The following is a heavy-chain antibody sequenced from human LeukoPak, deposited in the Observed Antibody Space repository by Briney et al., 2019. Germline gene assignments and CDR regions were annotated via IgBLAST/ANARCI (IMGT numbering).Heavy chain of an antibody. J-gene: IGHJ3*02. D-gene: IGHD3-16*02. CDR1: GGSISSSSYY. CDR2: IYYSGST. V-gene: IGHV4-39*01. Sequence: PSETLSLTCTVSGGSISSSSYYWGWIRQPPGKGLEWIGSIYYSGSTYYNPSLKSRVTISVDTSKNQFSLKLSSVTAADTAVYYCARTPRRMITFGGVIVRRQAFDIWGQGTMVTVSS. CDR3: ARTPRRMITFGGVIVRRQAFDI.